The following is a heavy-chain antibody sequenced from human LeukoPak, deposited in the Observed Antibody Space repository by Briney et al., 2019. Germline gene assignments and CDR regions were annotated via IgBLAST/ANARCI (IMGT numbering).Heavy chain of an antibody. CDR3: ARDNIYGYFYYYYYMDV. CDR2: IYYSGST. D-gene: IGHD5-18*01. J-gene: IGHJ6*03. CDR1: GGSISSSSYY. Sequence: SETLSLTCTVSGGSISSSSYYWGWIRQPPGKGLEWIGSIYYSGSTYYNPSLKSRVTISVDTSKNQFSLELSSVTAADTAVYYCARDNIYGYFYYYYYMDVWGKGTTVTVSS. V-gene: IGHV4-39*07.